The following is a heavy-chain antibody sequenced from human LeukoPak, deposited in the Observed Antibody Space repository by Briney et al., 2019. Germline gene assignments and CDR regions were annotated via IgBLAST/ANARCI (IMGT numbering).Heavy chain of an antibody. CDR3: ARGKVLLWFGELFDNWFDP. CDR2: IYYSGNT. J-gene: IGHJ5*02. D-gene: IGHD3-10*01. V-gene: IGHV4-39*01. CDR1: GVSISSSNSY. Sequence: SETLSLTCTVSGVSISSSNSYWGWIRQPPGKGLEWIGSIYYSGNTYYNASLKSQVSISIDTSKNQFSLKLSSVTAADTAVYYCARGKVLLWFGELFDNWFDPWGQGTLVTVSS.